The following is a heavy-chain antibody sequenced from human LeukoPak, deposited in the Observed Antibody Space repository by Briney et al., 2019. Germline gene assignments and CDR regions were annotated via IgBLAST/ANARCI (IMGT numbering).Heavy chain of an antibody. CDR2: IYHSGST. D-gene: IGHD3-10*01. CDR1: GGSISSGGYS. J-gene: IGHJ4*02. CDR3: ARYASGGWYFDY. Sequence: SQTLSLTCAVSGGSISSGGYSWSWIRQPPGKGLEWIGYIYHSGSTYYNPSLKSRVTISVDTSRDQFSLKLSSVTAADTAVFYCARYASGGWYFDYWGQGTLVTVSS. V-gene: IGHV4-30-2*02.